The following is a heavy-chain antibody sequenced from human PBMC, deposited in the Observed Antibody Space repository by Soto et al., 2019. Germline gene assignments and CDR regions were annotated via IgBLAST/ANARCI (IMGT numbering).Heavy chain of an antibody. V-gene: IGHV4-34*01. J-gene: IGHJ6*03. D-gene: IGHD2-2*01. CDR1: CGSFSGFY. CDR2: INHSGST. CDR3: ARGVNGCSSTSCYRDYYYYYYMDV. Sequence: ASETPSPTRAVYCGSFSGFYWSWIPQPPGKGVEGIGGINHSGSTNYNPSLKSRVTISVDTSKNQFSLKLSSVTAADTAVYYCARGVNGCSSTSCYRDYYYYYYMDVWGQGTTVTVSS.